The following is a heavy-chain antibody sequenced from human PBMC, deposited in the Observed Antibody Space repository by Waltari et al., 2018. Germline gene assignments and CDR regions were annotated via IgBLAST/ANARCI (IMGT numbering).Heavy chain of an antibody. CDR3: ASRGIGYCSGGSCYDYFDY. CDR1: GGTFSSYP. Sequence: QVQLVQSGAEVMKPGSSVKLYCTVSGGTFSSYPTSWVRQAPGQGLEWLGGITPIFGTANYAQKFHGRVTITADESTSTAYMELSSLRSEDTAVYYCASRGIGYCSGGSCYDYFDYWGQGTLVTVSS. CDR2: ITPIFGTA. V-gene: IGHV1-69*01. J-gene: IGHJ4*02. D-gene: IGHD2-15*01.